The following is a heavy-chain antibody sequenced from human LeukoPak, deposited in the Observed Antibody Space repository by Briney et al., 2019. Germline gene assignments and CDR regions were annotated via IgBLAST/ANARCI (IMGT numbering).Heavy chain of an antibody. CDR2: ISYDGSNK. CDR1: GFTFSSYG. Sequence: GGSLRLSCAASGFTFSSYGMHWVRQAPGKGLEWVAVISYDGSNKYYADSVKGRFTISRDNSKNTLYLQMNSLRAEDTAVYYCAKDLVRWLAGAFHYGMDVWGQGTTVTVSS. V-gene: IGHV3-30*18. J-gene: IGHJ6*02. D-gene: IGHD6-19*01. CDR3: AKDLVRWLAGAFHYGMDV.